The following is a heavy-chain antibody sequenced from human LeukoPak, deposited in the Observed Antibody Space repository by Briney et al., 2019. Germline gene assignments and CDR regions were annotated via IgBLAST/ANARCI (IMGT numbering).Heavy chain of an antibody. CDR3: VRGYSFGPYGMDV. CDR2: ISGSGGGT. Sequence: PGGSLRLSCAVSGFTFSSYAMSWVRQAPGKGLEWVAAISGSGGGTDYADSVKGRFTISRDNSKNTLYLQMSSLRAEDTAVYFCVRGYSFGPYGMDVWGQGTTVTVSS. CDR1: GFTFSSYA. V-gene: IGHV3-23*01. J-gene: IGHJ6*02. D-gene: IGHD2-15*01.